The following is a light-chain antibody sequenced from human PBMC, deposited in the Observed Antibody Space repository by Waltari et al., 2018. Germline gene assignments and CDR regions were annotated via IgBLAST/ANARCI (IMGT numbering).Light chain of an antibody. CDR2: AES. CDR3: QQSYSTPFT. V-gene: IGKV1-39*01. J-gene: IGKJ4*01. Sequence: DIQMTQSPSSLSASVGDRVTITCRASQSISSYLNWYQQKPGKAPKLLIYAESRLQSGVPSRFSGSGSRTDFTLTISSLQPEDFATYYCQQSYSTPFTFGGGTKVEIK. CDR1: QSISSY.